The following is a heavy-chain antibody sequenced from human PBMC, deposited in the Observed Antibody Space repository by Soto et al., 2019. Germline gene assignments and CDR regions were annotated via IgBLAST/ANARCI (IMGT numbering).Heavy chain of an antibody. CDR2: IYNSGST. CDR3: ATGATYSSSWSGSFGY. Sequence: SETLSLTCTVSGGSISSSYWSWIRQAPGKGLEWIGYIYNSGSTIYNPSLKSRVTISEDTSKNQFSLKLASVTAADTAVYHCATGATYSSSWSGSFGYWGQGTLVTVSS. CDR1: GGSISSSY. D-gene: IGHD6-13*01. V-gene: IGHV4-59*01. J-gene: IGHJ4*02.